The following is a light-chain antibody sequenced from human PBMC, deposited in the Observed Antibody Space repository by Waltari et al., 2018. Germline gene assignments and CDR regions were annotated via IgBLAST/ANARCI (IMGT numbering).Light chain of an antibody. Sequence: DIVMTQSPDSLAVSLGERATINCQSSQSVLYSSNHKNYLAWYQQKPGQPPKLLIYWASTRESGVPDRFSGSGSGTDFTLTISSLQAEDVAVYYCQQYYSTPHTFGQGTKLEIK. CDR2: WAS. CDR3: QQYYSTPHT. CDR1: QSVLYSSNHKNY. J-gene: IGKJ2*01. V-gene: IGKV4-1*01.